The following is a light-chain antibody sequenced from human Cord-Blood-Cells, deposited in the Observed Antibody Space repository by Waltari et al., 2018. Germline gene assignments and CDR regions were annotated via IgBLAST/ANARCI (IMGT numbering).Light chain of an antibody. CDR2: DVS. CDR3: SSYTSSSTRV. Sequence: QSALTQPASVSGSPGQSITISCTGTSSDVGGYNYVSWYQQHPGQAPKLMIYDVSKRPSGVSSRFSGSKAGNTASLTISGLQAEDEADYYCSSYTSSSTRVFGGGTKLTVL. V-gene: IGLV2-14*01. CDR1: SSDVGGYNY. J-gene: IGLJ3*02.